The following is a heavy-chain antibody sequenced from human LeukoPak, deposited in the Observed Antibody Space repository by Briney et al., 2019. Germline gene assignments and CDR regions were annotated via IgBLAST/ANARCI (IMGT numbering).Heavy chain of an antibody. CDR2: INPNSGGT. CDR1: GYIFTDYY. D-gene: IGHD2-15*01. J-gene: IGHJ4*02. CDR3: ARAGGYCGRISCPYYFDY. V-gene: IGHV1/OR15-1*01. Sequence: GASVKVPCKASGYIFTDYYMHWVRQAPGQELGWMGRINPNSGGTNYAQKFQGRVTMTRDTSISTAYTELSSLRSEDTAVYYCARAGGYCGRISCPYYFDYWGQGSLVAVSS.